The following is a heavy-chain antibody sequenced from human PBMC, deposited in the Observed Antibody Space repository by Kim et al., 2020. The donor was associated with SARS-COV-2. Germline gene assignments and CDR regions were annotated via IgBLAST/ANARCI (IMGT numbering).Heavy chain of an antibody. D-gene: IGHD2-2*01. CDR3: AREQSCSATSCDIGNAFDI. CDR2: IWYDGSNT. V-gene: IGHV3-33*01. J-gene: IGHJ3*02. Sequence: GGSLRLSCAASGFTFSNYGMHWVRQAPGKGLEWVSFIWYDGSNTYYADFIKGRFTISRDNSKNTLYLQMNSLRAEDRAVYYCAREQSCSATSCDIGNAFDIWGRGTMVTVSS. CDR1: GFTFSNYG.